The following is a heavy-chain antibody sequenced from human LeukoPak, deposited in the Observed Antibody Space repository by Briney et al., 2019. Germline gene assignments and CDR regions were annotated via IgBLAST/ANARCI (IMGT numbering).Heavy chain of an antibody. V-gene: IGHV3-23*01. CDR2: ISGSGDRT. CDR1: GFTFSSYA. CDR3: AKSSGGSCYSAMDV. J-gene: IGHJ6*02. D-gene: IGHD2-15*01. Sequence: GGSLRLSCAASGFTFSSYAMSWVRQAPGKGLEWVSAISGSGDRTYYTDSLKGRFTISRDNSKNTVNLQLNSLRAEDTAVYYCAKSSGGSCYSAMDVWGQGTTVTVSS.